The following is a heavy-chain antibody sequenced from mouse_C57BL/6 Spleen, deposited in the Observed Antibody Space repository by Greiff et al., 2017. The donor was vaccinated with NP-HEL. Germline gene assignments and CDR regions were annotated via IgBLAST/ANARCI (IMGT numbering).Heavy chain of an antibody. V-gene: IGHV1-82*01. Sequence: VQRVESGPELVKPGASVKISCKASGYAFSSSWMNWVKQRPGKGLEWIGRIYPGDGDTNYNGKFKGKATLTADKSSSTAYMQLSSLTSEDSAVYFCAPYDYDLWFAYWGQGTLVTVSA. CDR1: GYAFSSSW. CDR3: APYDYDLWFAY. CDR2: IYPGDGDT. J-gene: IGHJ3*01. D-gene: IGHD2-4*01.